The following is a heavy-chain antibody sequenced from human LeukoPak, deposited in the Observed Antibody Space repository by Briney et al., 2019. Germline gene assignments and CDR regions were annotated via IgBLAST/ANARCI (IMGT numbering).Heavy chain of an antibody. CDR3: ARGPRFGELLKTNWFDP. CDR2: IYYSGST. V-gene: IGHV4-59*08. J-gene: IGHJ5*02. D-gene: IGHD3-10*01. CDR1: GGSISSYY. Sequence: SETLSLTCTVSGGSISSYYWSWIRQPPGKGLEWIGYIYYSGSTNYNPSLKSRVTVSVDTSKNQFSLKLSSVTAADTAVYYCARGPRFGELLKTNWFDPWGQGTLVTVSS.